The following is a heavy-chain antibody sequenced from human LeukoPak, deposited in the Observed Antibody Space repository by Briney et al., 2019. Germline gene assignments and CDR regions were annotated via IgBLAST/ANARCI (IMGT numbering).Heavy chain of an antibody. CDR3: ATSEHVLRYFDWLN. CDR2: IYSGGST. V-gene: IGHV3-66*02. Sequence: GGSLRLSCAASGFTVSSNYMSWVRQAPGKGLEWVSVIYSGGSTYYADSVKGRFTISRDNSKNTLYLQMNSLRAEDTAVYYCATSEHVLRYFDWLNWGQEPWSPSPQ. CDR1: GFTVSSNY. D-gene: IGHD3-9*01. J-gene: IGHJ4*01.